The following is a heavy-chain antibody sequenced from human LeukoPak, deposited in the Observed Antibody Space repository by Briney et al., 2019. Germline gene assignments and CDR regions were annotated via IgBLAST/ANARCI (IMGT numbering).Heavy chain of an antibody. Sequence: SETLSLTCAVSGYSISSGYYWAWIRPPPGKGREGIGGIYHSGSTYYNPSLKSRVTISVGTSKNQFSLKLSSVSAADTAVYYCATPIFGVDPDVWGKGTTVTVSS. V-gene: IGHV4-38-2*01. CDR2: IYHSGST. CDR3: ATPIFGVDPDV. CDR1: GYSISSGYY. D-gene: IGHD3-3*01. J-gene: IGHJ6*04.